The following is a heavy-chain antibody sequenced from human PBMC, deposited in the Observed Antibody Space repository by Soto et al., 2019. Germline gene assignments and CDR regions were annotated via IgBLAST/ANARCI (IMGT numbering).Heavy chain of an antibody. CDR2: ISADNGNT. CDR1: GYSFNNYL. CDR3: AKVYYDTSGFYHEDH. V-gene: IGHV1-18*01. Sequence: QVKLVQSGAEVKKPGASVMVSCQASGYSFNNYLISWVRQAPGQGPEWVGWISADNGNTNYGQKFLGRVTRTTDTSTSTAYMDLRSLRSDDTAVYYCAKVYYDTSGFYHEDHWGQGTLVTVSS. D-gene: IGHD3-22*01. J-gene: IGHJ1*01.